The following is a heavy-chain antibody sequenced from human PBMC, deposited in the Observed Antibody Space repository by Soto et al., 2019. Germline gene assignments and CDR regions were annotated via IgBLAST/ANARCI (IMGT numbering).Heavy chain of an antibody. Sequence: EVQLVESGGGLVQPGGSLRLSCAASGFTFSSYEMNWVRQAPGKGLEWVSYISSSGSTIYYADSVKGRFTISRDNAKNSLYLQMNSLRAEDPAVYYCARLTSGYDYFDYWGQGTLVTVSS. CDR2: ISSSGSTI. V-gene: IGHV3-48*03. J-gene: IGHJ4*02. CDR3: ARLTSGYDYFDY. CDR1: GFTFSSYE. D-gene: IGHD5-12*01.